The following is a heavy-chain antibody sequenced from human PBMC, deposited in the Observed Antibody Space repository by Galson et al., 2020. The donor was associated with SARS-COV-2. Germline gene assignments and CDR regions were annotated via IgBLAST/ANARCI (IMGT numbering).Heavy chain of an antibody. J-gene: IGHJ1*01. CDR1: GFTFSSCP. CDR3: AKEVPMTGRTDEYFQH. V-gene: IGHV3-23*01. Sequence: LSCAASGFTFSSCPMSWVRQAPGQGLEWVSEIRGSGDTTYYADSVKGRFTISRDTSKNTLYLQMNSLRAEDTAIYYCAKEVPMTGRTDEYFQHWGQGTLVTVSS. D-gene: IGHD3-9*01. CDR2: IRGSGDTT.